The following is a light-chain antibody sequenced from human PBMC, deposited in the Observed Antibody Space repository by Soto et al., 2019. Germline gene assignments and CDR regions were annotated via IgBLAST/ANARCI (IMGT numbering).Light chain of an antibody. J-gene: IGKJ2*01. V-gene: IGKV3-15*01. Sequence: EIVMTQSPGTLSVSPGERATLSCRASQSVSSSLAWYQQRPGQAPRLLIYGASTRSTGVPARFSGSASGTEFTLTITSLQSEDFAVYYCQQYNNWSAYTFGQGAKLQIK. CDR2: GAS. CDR3: QQYNNWSAYT. CDR1: QSVSSS.